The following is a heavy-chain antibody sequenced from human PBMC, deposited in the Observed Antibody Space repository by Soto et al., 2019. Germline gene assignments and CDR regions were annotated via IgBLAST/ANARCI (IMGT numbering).Heavy chain of an antibody. CDR2: IIPIFGTA. J-gene: IGHJ3*02. CDR1: GGTFSSYA. D-gene: IGHD2-21*02. Sequence: SVKVSCKASGGTFSSYAISWVRQAPGQGLEWMGGIIPIFGTANYAQKFQGRVTITADESTSTAYMELSSLRSEDTAVYYCARVGIVVVTAISVVGAFDIWGQGTMVTVSS. CDR3: ARVGIVVVTAISVVGAFDI. V-gene: IGHV1-69*13.